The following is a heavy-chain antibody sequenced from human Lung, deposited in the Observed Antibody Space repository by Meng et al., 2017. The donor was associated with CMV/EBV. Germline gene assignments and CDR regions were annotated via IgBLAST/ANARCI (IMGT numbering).Heavy chain of an antibody. V-gene: IGHV3-7*01. Sequence: GGSLRLXCVGSGFNFNNYWMNWVRQATGKGLEWVANINEDGSETYYLDSVKGRFTISRDNAKNSLFLQMNSLRADDTAVYYCARDPRGDGGVTFDYWGQGXLVTVSS. CDR2: INEDGSET. D-gene: IGHD5-24*01. J-gene: IGHJ4*02. CDR3: ARDPRGDGGVTFDY. CDR1: GFNFNNYW.